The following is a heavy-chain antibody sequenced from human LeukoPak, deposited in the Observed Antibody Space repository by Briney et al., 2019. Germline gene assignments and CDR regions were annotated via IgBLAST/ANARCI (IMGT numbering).Heavy chain of an antibody. J-gene: IGHJ4*02. D-gene: IGHD1-1*01. CDR3: ARGPRVATYYYFDY. CDR1: GFTVSAYY. V-gene: IGHV3-53*01. CDR2: LFVGGTI. Sequence: PGGSLRLSCAASGFTVSAYYMSWVRQAPGKGLGWVSVLFVGGTIYYADSVNGRFTISRDNSKNTLYLQLNSLRAEDTAVYYCARGPRVATYYYFDYWGQGTLVTVSS.